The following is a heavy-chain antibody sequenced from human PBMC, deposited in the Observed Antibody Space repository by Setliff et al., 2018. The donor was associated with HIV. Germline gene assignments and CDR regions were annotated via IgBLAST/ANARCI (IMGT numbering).Heavy chain of an antibody. Sequence: PSETLSLTCTVSGGSISSGGHYWNWIRQPAGRGLEWIGHVYTSGSASYNPPHKSRVTISIDTSKNQFSLQLSSVTAADTAVYYCARVSYTGSSYIDYWGQGTLVTVLL. J-gene: IGHJ4*02. V-gene: IGHV4-61*09. CDR1: GGSISSGGHY. CDR3: ARVSYTGSSYIDY. D-gene: IGHD6-6*01. CDR2: VYTSGSA.